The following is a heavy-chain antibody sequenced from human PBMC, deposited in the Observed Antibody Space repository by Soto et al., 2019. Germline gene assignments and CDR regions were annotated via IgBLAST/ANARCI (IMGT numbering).Heavy chain of an antibody. D-gene: IGHD2-21*02. CDR1: GFTFSSYA. Sequence: QVQLVESGGGVVQPGRSLRLSCAASGFTFSSYAMHWVRQAPGKGLEWVAVISYDGSNKYYADSVKGRFTISRDNSKNTLYLQMNSLRSEDTTVYYCAREVVTAIPEPFHNWFDPWGQGTLVTVSS. CDR2: ISYDGSNK. V-gene: IGHV3-30-3*01. J-gene: IGHJ5*02. CDR3: AREVVTAIPEPFHNWFDP.